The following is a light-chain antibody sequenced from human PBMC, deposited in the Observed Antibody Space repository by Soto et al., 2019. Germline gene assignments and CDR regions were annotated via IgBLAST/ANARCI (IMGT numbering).Light chain of an antibody. CDR1: QSVSSN. J-gene: IGKJ2*01. V-gene: IGKV3-15*01. CDR3: QQYNNWPYT. CDR2: NTF. Sequence: EIVMTQSPATLSVFPGERATLSCRASQSVSSNLVWYQQKPGQAPKLLIYNTFTRATGIPVRFSSSGSGTEFTLTISSLQSEDLAVYYCQQYNNWPYTFGQGTKLEI.